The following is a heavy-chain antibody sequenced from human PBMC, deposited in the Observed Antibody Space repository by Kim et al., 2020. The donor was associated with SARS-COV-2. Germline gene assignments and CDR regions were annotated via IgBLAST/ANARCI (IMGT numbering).Heavy chain of an antibody. CDR1: GFTFSSYN. D-gene: IGHD3-9*01. V-gene: IGHV3-48*04. CDR3: ARGYYDILTGWGKTFADY. J-gene: IGHJ4*02. Sequence: GGSLRLSCAASGFTFSSYNMNWVRQAPGKGLEWVSYISSTSPTIYYADSVKGRFTISRDNAKNSLYLQMNSLRAEDTAVYYCARGYYDILTGWGKTFADYWGQGTLVTVSS. CDR2: ISSTSPTI.